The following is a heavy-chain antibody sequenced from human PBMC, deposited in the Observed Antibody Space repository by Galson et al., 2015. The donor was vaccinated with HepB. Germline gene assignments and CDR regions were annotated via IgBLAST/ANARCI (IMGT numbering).Heavy chain of an antibody. J-gene: IGHJ3*02. CDR1: GYTFTSYA. Sequence: SVKVSCKASGYTFTSYAMNWVRQAPGQGLEWMGWINTNTGNPTYAQGFTGRFVFSLDTSVSTAYLQISSLKAEDTAVYYCARENVIDYGGDLMVGDAFDIWGQGTMVTVSS. CDR3: ARENVIDYGGDLMVGDAFDI. V-gene: IGHV7-4-1*02. D-gene: IGHD4-23*01. CDR2: INTNTGNP.